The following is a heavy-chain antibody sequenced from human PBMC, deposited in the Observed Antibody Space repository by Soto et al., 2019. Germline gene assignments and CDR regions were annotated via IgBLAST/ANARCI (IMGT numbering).Heavy chain of an antibody. J-gene: IGHJ4*02. Sequence: GGSLRLSCAASGFSVRTNYMSWVRQAPGKGLEWVSVFESGGSIYYADSVKGRFIISRDYAKNTVYLQMNSLRAEDTAVYYCARAGVTPDFFDYWGQGTLVTVS. CDR2: FESGGSI. CDR3: ARAGVTPDFFDY. CDR1: GFSVRTNY. V-gene: IGHV3-53*01. D-gene: IGHD2-21*02.